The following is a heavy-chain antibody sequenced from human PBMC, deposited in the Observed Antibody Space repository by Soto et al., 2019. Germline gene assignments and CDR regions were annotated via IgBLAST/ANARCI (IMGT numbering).Heavy chain of an antibody. V-gene: IGHV1-8*01. CDR3: ARERSGSSDY. CDR2: MKPNSGNA. Sequence: QVQLVQSGAEVKKPGASVKVSFKASGYTFTSYDINWVRQATGPGLEWMGWMKPNSGNAGNAQKFQGRVTRTRNTSISTDYMELSSMSSDATAVYYCARERSGSSDYWGQGTLVTVSS. D-gene: IGHD1-26*01. J-gene: IGHJ4*02. CDR1: GYTFTSYD.